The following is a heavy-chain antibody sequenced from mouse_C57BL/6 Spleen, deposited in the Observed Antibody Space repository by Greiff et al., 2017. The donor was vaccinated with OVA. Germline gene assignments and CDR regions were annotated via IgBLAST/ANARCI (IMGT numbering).Heavy chain of an antibody. CDR1: GYSITSCYF. V-gene: IGHV3-6*01. D-gene: IGHD1-1*01. Sequence: VQLKQSGPGLVKPSQSLSLTCSVTGYSITSCYFCYWIRQFPGNKLEWMGDISYDGSNNYNPTLKNRITITRDTSKNQFFLELNSVTTEDTATYYGARGSSADYWGQGTTLTVSS. CDR3: ARGSSADY. J-gene: IGHJ2*01. CDR2: ISYDGSN.